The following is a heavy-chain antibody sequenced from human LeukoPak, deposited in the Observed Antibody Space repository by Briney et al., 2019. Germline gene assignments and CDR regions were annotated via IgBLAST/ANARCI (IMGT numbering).Heavy chain of an antibody. V-gene: IGHV4-59*01. CDR1: VGSISSYY. CDR3: ARWIRYRSGWYFDY. J-gene: IGHJ4*02. CDR2: IYYSGST. D-gene: IGHD6-19*01. Sequence: SETLSLTCTVSVGSISSYYWSWIRQPPGKGLEWIGYIYYSGSTNYNPSLKSRVTISVDTSKNQFSLKLSSATAADTAVYYCARWIRYRSGWYFDYWGQGTLVTVSS.